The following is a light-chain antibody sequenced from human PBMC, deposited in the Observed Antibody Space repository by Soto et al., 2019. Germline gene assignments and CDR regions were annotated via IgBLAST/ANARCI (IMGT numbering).Light chain of an antibody. V-gene: IGLV2-8*01. J-gene: IGLJ2*01. CDR3: SSYAGSNNLV. CDR2: EVT. Sequence: QSALTQPPSASGSPGQSVIISCTGTSSDVGGYNYVSWYQQYPGKAPKLIIYEVTKRPSGVPDRFSGSKSGNTASLTVSGLQAEDEADYYCSSYAGSNNLVFGGGTKVTVL. CDR1: SSDVGGYNY.